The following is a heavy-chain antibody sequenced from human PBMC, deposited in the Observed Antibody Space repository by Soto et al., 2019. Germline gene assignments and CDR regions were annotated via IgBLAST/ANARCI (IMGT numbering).Heavy chain of an antibody. Sequence: PSETLCLTCAVYGGSFSGYYWSWIRQPPGKGLEWIGEINHSGSTNYNPSLKSRVTISVDTSKNQFSLKLSSVTAADTAVYYCARGGYSGSYYPYYYYGMDVWGQGTTVT. V-gene: IGHV4-34*01. D-gene: IGHD3-10*01. CDR1: GGSFSGYY. CDR2: INHSGST. CDR3: ARGGYSGSYYPYYYYGMDV. J-gene: IGHJ6*02.